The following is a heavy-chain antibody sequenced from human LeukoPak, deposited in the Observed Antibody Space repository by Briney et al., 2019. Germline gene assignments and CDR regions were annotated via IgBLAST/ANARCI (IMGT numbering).Heavy chain of an antibody. CDR3: AKVGSRGWYAMDV. CDR2: ISGSGGSA. CDR1: GLTFTYYA. J-gene: IGHJ6*02. V-gene: IGHV3-23*01. D-gene: IGHD6-19*01. Sequence: PGGSLRLSCTASGLTFTYYAMTWVRQAPGKGLEWVSLISGSGGSAKYADSVKGRFTISRDNSKNTLFLQMRSLRAEDTAIYYCAKVGSRGWYAMDVWGRGTSVTVS.